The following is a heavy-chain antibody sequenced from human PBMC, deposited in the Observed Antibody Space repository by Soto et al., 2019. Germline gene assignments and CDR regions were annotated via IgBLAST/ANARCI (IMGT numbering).Heavy chain of an antibody. CDR1: GFTFSTYA. D-gene: IGHD2-8*01. Sequence: EVQLLESGGGLVQPGGSLRLSCAASGFTFSTYAMSWVRQVSGQGLEWVSDISGSGGSRYYADSVKGRFTISRDNSKNTLYLQMNSLRAEETAVYYCAKDRERNAVYGPFDYWGQGTLVTVSS. V-gene: IGHV3-23*01. CDR2: ISGSGGSR. CDR3: AKDRERNAVYGPFDY. J-gene: IGHJ4*02.